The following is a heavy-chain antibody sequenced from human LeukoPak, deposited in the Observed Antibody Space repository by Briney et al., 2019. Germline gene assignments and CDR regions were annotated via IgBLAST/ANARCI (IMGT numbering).Heavy chain of an antibody. J-gene: IGHJ6*03. CDR2: INYSGST. D-gene: IGHD2-2*01. Sequence: SETLSLTCTVSGGSISSYYWSWIRQPPGKGLEWIGYINYSGSTNYNPSLKSRVTISLDTSKNQFSLKLNSVTAADTAVYYCAREGAAPMYYYYMDVWGPGILVTVSS. CDR1: GGSISSYY. V-gene: IGHV4-59*01. CDR3: AREGAAPMYYYYMDV.